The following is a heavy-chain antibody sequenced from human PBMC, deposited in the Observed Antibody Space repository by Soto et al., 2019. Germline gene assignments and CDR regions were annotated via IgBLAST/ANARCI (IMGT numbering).Heavy chain of an antibody. V-gene: IGHV3-23*01. CDR2: ISGSGGGT. Sequence: AGGSLRLSCAASGFTFSSYAMSWVRQAPGKGLEWVSGISGSGGGTYYADSVKGRFTISRDNSKNTLYLQMNSLRAEDTAVYSCAKAGSSSWYAELDYWGQGTLVTVSS. D-gene: IGHD6-13*01. CDR3: AKAGSSSWYAELDY. J-gene: IGHJ4*02. CDR1: GFTFSSYA.